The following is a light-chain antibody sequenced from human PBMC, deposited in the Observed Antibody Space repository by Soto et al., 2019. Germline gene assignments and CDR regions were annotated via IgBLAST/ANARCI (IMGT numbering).Light chain of an antibody. Sequence: QSVLTQPASVSGSAGQSITISCSGTMRDVGAYNLVSWYQQHPGTAPKLIIYEVRNRPSGISSRFSGSRSGNTASLTISGLQSEDEGEYYCSAYTARSTLVFGGGTQLTVL. J-gene: IGLJ3*02. V-gene: IGLV2-14*01. CDR2: EVR. CDR1: MRDVGAYNL. CDR3: SAYTARSTLV.